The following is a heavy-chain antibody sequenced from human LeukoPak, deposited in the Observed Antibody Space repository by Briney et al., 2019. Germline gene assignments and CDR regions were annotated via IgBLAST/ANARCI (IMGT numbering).Heavy chain of an antibody. Sequence: SETLSLTCAVYGGSFSGYYWSWIRLPPGKGLEWIGEINHSGSTNYNPSLKSRVTISVDTSKNQFSLKLSSVTAADTAVYYCARVGLWFGELSWFDPWGQGTLVTVSS. CDR2: INHSGST. CDR3: ARVGLWFGELSWFDP. D-gene: IGHD3-10*01. CDR1: GGSFSGYY. V-gene: IGHV4-34*01. J-gene: IGHJ5*02.